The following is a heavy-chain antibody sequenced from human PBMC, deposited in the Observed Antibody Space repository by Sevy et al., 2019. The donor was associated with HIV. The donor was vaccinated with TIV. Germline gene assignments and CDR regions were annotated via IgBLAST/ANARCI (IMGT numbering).Heavy chain of an antibody. V-gene: IGHV3-23*01. D-gene: IGHD3-3*01. Sequence: GGSLRLSCAASGFTFSSYAMSWVRQAPGKGLEWVSAISGSGGSTYYADSVKGRFTISRDNSKNTLYLQMNDLRAEDTAVYYCAKAEPYDFWSGYSAHYYYYGMDVWGQGTTVTVSS. CDR1: GFTFSSYA. CDR3: AKAEPYDFWSGYSAHYYYYGMDV. CDR2: ISGSGGST. J-gene: IGHJ6*02.